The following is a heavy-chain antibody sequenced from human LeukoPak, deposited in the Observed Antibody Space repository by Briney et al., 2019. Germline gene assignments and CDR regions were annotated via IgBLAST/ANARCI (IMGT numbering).Heavy chain of an antibody. Sequence: SETLSLTCTVSGGSIGSSNYYWGWIRQPPGKGLEWIGTIYYSGTTYYNPSLKSRVTISVDTSKNQFSLKLSSVTAADTAVYYCARHGIYVGSGWSFDFWAQGTLVTVSS. J-gene: IGHJ4*02. CDR3: ARHGIYVGSGWSFDF. CDR2: IYYSGTT. D-gene: IGHD6-19*01. CDR1: GGSIGSSNYY. V-gene: IGHV4-39*01.